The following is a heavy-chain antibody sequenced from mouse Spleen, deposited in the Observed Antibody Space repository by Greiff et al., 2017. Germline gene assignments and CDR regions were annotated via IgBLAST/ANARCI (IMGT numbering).Heavy chain of an antibody. Sequence: QVHVKQSGAELVRPGTSVKVSCKASGYAFTNYLIEWVKQRPGQGLEWIGVINPGSGGTNYNEKFKGKATLTADKSSSTAYMQLSSLTSEDSAVYFCARGRGLLRSWYFDYWGQGTTLTVSS. CDR3: ARGRGLLRSWYFDY. CDR1: GYAFTNYL. V-gene: IGHV1-54*01. D-gene: IGHD1-1*01. J-gene: IGHJ2*01. CDR2: INPGSGGT.